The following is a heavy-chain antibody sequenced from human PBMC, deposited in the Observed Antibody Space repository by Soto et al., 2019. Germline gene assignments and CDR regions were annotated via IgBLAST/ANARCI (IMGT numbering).Heavy chain of an antibody. V-gene: IGHV3-23*01. Sequence: PGGSLRLSCTGYVVTVGDSYMSWIREAPGKGLEWVSTIRNGGDSTYYTDSVKGRFTISRDNSKNTLYLQMSSLRAEDTAIYYCARSSPLAATLFYWGQGALVTVSS. J-gene: IGHJ4*02. D-gene: IGHD6-25*01. CDR2: IRNGGDST. CDR3: ARSSPLAATLFY. CDR1: VVTVGDSY.